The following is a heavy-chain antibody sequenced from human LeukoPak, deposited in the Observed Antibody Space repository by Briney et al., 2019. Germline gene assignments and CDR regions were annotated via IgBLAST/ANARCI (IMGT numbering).Heavy chain of an antibody. J-gene: IGHJ6*04. Sequence: GGSLRLSCAASGFTLSSYTMNWVRQAPGKGLEWVSYISSSGSTIYYADSVKGRFTISRDNAKNSLYLQMNSPRAEDTAVYYCAGLGITMIGGVWGKGTTVTISS. CDR1: GFTLSSYT. D-gene: IGHD3-10*02. CDR3: AGLGITMIGGV. V-gene: IGHV3-48*03. CDR2: ISSSGSTI.